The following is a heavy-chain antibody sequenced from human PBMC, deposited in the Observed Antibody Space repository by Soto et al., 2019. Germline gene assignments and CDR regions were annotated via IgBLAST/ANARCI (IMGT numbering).Heavy chain of an antibody. D-gene: IGHD2-8*01. CDR2: VSSSSNYM. J-gene: IGHJ6*02. CDR3: ARPLYANYHGMDV. V-gene: IGHV3-21*01. CDR1: GFTVSSNF. Sequence: EVQLVETGGGLIQPGGSLRLSCAASGFTVSSNFMSWVRQAPGKGLEWVSFVSSSSNYMYYADSVKGRFTISRDNAKNSLYLQMNSLRAEDTAVYYCARPLYANYHGMDVWGQGTTVTVSS.